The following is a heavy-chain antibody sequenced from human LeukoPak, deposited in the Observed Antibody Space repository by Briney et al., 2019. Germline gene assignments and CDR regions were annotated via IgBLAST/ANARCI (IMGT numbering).Heavy chain of an antibody. CDR1: GYTFTDYY. Sequence: ASVTVSYKASGYTFTDYYMHWVRQAPGQGLEWMGWINPNSGGTNYAQKFQGRVTMTRDTSISTAYMELSRLRSDDTAVYYCARDRTTYSSSWYVYYYYMDVWGKGTTVTVSS. CDR3: ARDRTTYSSSWYVYYYYMDV. D-gene: IGHD6-13*01. J-gene: IGHJ6*03. CDR2: INPNSGGT. V-gene: IGHV1-2*02.